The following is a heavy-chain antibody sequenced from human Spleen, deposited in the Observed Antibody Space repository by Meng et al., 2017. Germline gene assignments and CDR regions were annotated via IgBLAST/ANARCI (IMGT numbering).Heavy chain of an antibody. J-gene: IGHJ6*02. CDR2: INPGDSET. D-gene: IGHD2-2*01. CDR3: ARLVGYCSSTSCYGPNYYYYGMDV. CDR1: GYSFTSHW. Sequence: KVSCKGSGYSFTSHWIGWVRQMPGKGLEWMGIINPGDSETRYSPSFQGQVTISADKSISTAYLQWSSLKASDTAMYYCARLVGYCSSTSCYGPNYYYYGMDVWGQGTTVTVSS. V-gene: IGHV5-51*01.